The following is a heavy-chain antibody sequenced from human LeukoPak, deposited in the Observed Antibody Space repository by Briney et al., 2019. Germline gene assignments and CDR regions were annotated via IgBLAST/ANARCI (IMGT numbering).Heavy chain of an antibody. J-gene: IGHJ4*02. V-gene: IGHV3-74*03. CDR2: SSPDGSYT. D-gene: IGHD6-19*01. Sequence: PGGSLRLSCAASGFTFSSYAMSRVRQAPGKGLVNILNSSPDGSYTESADSVKGRFTISRDNAKNMLYLQMNSLWAEDTAVYYCVRGTSGWDGLDYWGQGTLVTVSS. CDR3: VRGTSGWDGLDY. CDR1: GFTFSSYA.